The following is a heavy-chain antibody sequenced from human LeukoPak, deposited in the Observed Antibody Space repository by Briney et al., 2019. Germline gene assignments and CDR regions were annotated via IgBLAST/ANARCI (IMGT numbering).Heavy chain of an antibody. V-gene: IGHV4-61*01. CDR1: GGSVSSGSYY. J-gene: IGHJ5*02. CDR2: IYYSGST. CDR3: ARGRYCGGDCYSKWFDP. Sequence: SETLSLTCTVSGGSVSSGSYYWGWIRQPPGKGLEWIGYIYYSGSTNYNPSLKSRVTISVDTSKNQFSLKLSSVTAADTAVCYCARGRYCGGDCYSKWFDPWGQGTLVTVSS. D-gene: IGHD2-21*02.